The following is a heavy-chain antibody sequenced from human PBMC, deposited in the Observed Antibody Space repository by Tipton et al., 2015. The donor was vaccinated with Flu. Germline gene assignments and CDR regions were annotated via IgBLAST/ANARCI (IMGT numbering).Heavy chain of an antibody. CDR1: GYTFTSYY. Sequence: QVQLVQSGAEVKKPGASVKVSCKASGYTFTSYYMHWVRQAPGQGLEWMGIINPSGGSTSYAQKFQGRVTITADESTSTAYMELSSLRSEDTAVYYCARGIAPAAIGGGTPYGMDVWGQGTTVTVSS. J-gene: IGHJ6*02. CDR3: ARGIAPAAIGGGTPYGMDV. CDR2: INPSGGST. V-gene: IGHV1-46*01. D-gene: IGHD2-2*02.